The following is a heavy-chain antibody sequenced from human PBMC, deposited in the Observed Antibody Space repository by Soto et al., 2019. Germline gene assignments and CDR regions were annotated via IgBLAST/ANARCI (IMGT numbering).Heavy chain of an antibody. V-gene: IGHV1-18*01. CDR2: ISAYNGNT. Sequence: QVQLVQSGAEVKKPGASVKVSCKASGYTFTSYGISWVRPAPGQGLEWMGWISAYNGNTNYAQKFQGRVTMTTDTATSTAYMERRSLRSDDTAVYYCARGGKYCTNGVCSFSGMDVWGQGNRVTVSS. CDR1: GYTFTSYG. CDR3: ARGGKYCTNGVCSFSGMDV. J-gene: IGHJ6*02. D-gene: IGHD2-8*01.